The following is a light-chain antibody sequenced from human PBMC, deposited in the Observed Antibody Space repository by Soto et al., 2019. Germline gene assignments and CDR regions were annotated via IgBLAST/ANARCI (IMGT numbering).Light chain of an antibody. J-gene: IGLJ3*02. CDR3: QAYDSSLGGWV. CDR1: SSNFGAGYD. V-gene: IGLV1-40*01. Sequence: QSVLTQPPSLSGAPGQRVTISCTGSSSNFGAGYDVHWYQQLPETAPKLLIYADFNRPSGVPDRFSSSRSGTSASLAITGLQAVDEGTYYCQAYDSSLGGWVFGGGTKLTVL. CDR2: ADF.